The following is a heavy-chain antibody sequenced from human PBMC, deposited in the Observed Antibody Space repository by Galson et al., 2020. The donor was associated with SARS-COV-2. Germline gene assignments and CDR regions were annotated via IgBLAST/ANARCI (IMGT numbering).Heavy chain of an antibody. J-gene: IGHJ4*02. Sequence: SETLSLTCAVYGGSFSGYYWSWIRQPPGKGLEWIGEINHSGSTNYNPSPKSRVTISVDTSKNQFSLKVSPVTAADTAVYYCARLSRPQRLEPRGAYFDYGGQGTLVIVSS. CDR1: GGSFSGYY. V-gene: IGHV4-34*01. CDR2: INHSGST. D-gene: IGHD6-25*01. CDR3: ARLSRPQRLEPRGAYFDY.